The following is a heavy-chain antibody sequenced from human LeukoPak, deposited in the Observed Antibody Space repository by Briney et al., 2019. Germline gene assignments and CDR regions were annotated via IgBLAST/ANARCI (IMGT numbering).Heavy chain of an antibody. J-gene: IGHJ4*02. CDR1: GYTFTGYC. D-gene: IGHD2-21*02. Sequence: ASVKVSCKASGYTFTGYCMHWVRQAPGQGLEWMGWINPNSGGTNYAQKFQGRVTMTRDTSISTAYMELSRLRSDDTAVYYCARGDVVVTAYDYWGQGTLVTVSS. V-gene: IGHV1-2*02. CDR2: INPNSGGT. CDR3: ARGDVVVTAYDY.